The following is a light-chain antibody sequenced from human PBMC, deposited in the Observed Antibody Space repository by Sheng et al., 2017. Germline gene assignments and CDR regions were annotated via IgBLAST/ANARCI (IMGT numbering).Light chain of an antibody. J-gene: IGKJ2*01. CDR3: QQYNNYWT. Sequence: IQLTQSPSSLSASLGDRVTITCRASQSIGRLLAWYQQKPGKAPKLLIFQASSLESGVPSRFSGSGSGTVFTLTISSLQPDDFATYYCQQYNNYWTFGQGTKLEIK. CDR2: QAS. CDR1: QSIGRL. V-gene: IGKV1-5*03.